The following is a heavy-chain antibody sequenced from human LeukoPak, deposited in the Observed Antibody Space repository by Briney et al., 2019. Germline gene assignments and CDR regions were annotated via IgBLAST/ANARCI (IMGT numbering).Heavy chain of an antibody. D-gene: IGHD3/OR15-3a*01. CDR3: AREGGLRGFDY. V-gene: IGHV1-18*01. J-gene: IGHJ4*02. Sequence: SSVKVSCMASGYTFTSYGISWVRQAAGQGLDWMGWISAYNGNTNYAQKLQGRVTMTTDTSTSTAYMELRSLRSDDTAVYYCAREGGLRGFDYWGQGTLVTVSS. CDR1: GYTFTSYG. CDR2: ISAYNGNT.